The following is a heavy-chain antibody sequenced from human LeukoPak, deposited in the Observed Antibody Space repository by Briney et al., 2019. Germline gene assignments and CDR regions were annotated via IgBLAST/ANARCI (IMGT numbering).Heavy chain of an antibody. V-gene: IGHV4-59*01. CDR1: GGSISSYY. Sequence: PSETLSLTCTVPGGSISSYYWSWIRQPPGKGLEWIGYIYYSGSTNYNPSLKSRVTISVDTSKNQFSLKLGSVTAADTAVYYCARGLGDYWGQGTLVTVSS. D-gene: IGHD3-3*01. CDR3: ARGLGDY. CDR2: IYYSGST. J-gene: IGHJ4*02.